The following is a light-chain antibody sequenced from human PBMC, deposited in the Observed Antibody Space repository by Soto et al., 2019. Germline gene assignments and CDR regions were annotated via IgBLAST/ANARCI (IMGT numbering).Light chain of an antibody. CDR2: DVT. V-gene: IGLV2-11*01. Sequence: QSALTQPRSVSGSPGQSVTISCTGSSSDVGGYRHVSWFQQHPGKAPKLMIYDVTKRPSGVPDRFSGSKSGNTASLTISGLQAEDESDYYCCSFAGTYTIFGGGTKVTVL. J-gene: IGLJ2*01. CDR1: SSDVGGYRH. CDR3: CSFAGTYTI.